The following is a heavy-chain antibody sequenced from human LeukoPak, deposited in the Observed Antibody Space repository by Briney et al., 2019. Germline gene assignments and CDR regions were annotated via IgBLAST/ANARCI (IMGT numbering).Heavy chain of an antibody. J-gene: IGHJ4*02. CDR1: GFTFDDYG. V-gene: IGHV3-20*04. CDR3: ARGYSSGWLDY. D-gene: IGHD6-19*01. Sequence: GGSLRLYCAASGFTFDDYGMSWVRQAPGKGLEWVSGINWNGGSTGYADSVKGRFTISRDNAKNSLYLQMNSLRAEDTALYYCARGYSSGWLDYWGQGTLVTVSS. CDR2: INWNGGST.